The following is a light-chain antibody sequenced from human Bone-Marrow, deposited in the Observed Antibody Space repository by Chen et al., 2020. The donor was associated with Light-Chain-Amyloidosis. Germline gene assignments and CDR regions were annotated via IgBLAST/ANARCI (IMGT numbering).Light chain of an antibody. CDR1: SSDVGGYNY. CDR3: SSFTRNNALV. CDR2: DVT. J-gene: IGLJ2*01. V-gene: IGLV2-14*03. Sequence: SALTQPASVSGSPRQSITISCTGTSSDVGGYNYVSWYQQHPGKAPKLIIYDVTYRPSGVSNRFSGSKSGNTASLTISGLQAEDEADYYCSSFTRNNALVFGGGTKLTVL.